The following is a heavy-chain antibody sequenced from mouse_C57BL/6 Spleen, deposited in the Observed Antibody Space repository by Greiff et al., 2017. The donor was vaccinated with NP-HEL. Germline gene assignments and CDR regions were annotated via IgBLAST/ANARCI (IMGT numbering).Heavy chain of an antibody. CDR2: ISSGGDYI. Sequence: DVMLVESGEGLVKPGGSLKLSCAASGFTFSSYAMSWVRQTPEKRLEWVAYISSGGDYIYYADTVKGRFTISRDNARNTLYLQMSSLKSEDTAMYYCTRDNYGSYAMDYWGQGTSVTVSS. J-gene: IGHJ4*01. D-gene: IGHD1-1*01. CDR3: TRDNYGSYAMDY. V-gene: IGHV5-9-1*02. CDR1: GFTFSSYA.